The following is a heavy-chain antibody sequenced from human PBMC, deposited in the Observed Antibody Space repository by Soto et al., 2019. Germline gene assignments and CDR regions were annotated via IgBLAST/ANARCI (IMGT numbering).Heavy chain of an antibody. CDR2: IYYSGST. Sequence: QVQLQESGPGLVKPSQTLSLTCTVSGGSISSGGYYWSWIRQHPGKGLEWIGYIYYSGSTYYNPSLQSRVTISVDTSKNQFSLKLSSVTAADTAVYYCARDDTAATPSNYYYGMDVWGQGTTVTVSS. V-gene: IGHV4-31*03. CDR1: GGSISSGGYY. CDR3: ARDDTAATPSNYYYGMDV. J-gene: IGHJ6*02. D-gene: IGHD2-15*01.